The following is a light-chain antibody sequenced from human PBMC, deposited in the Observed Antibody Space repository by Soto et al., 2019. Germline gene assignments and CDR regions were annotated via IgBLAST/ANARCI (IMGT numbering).Light chain of an antibody. CDR2: WAS. CDR1: QSFLYSSNNKNY. V-gene: IGKV4-1*01. Sequence: DIVMTQSPDSLAVSLGERATINCNSSQSFLYSSNNKNYLAWYQHKPGQPPKLLIYWASTRESGVPDRFSGSGSGTDFTLTISSLQAEDVAVYYCQQYYSTPRTFGQGTKVDI. CDR3: QQYYSTPRT. J-gene: IGKJ1*01.